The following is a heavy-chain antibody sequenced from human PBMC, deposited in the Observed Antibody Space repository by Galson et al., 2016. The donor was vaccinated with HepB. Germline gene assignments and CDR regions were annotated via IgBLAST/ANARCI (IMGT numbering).Heavy chain of an antibody. D-gene: IGHD3-22*01. V-gene: IGHV3-53*01. J-gene: IGHJ5*02. CDR1: GFGVGSTY. Sequence: SLRLSCAVSGFGVGSTYMNWVRQAPGEGLEWASVIYSNGRTYYADSVRGRFTVSRDRSKTILYLQMNSLRVDDTDVYYCARGPVVTYYSGPTWFDPWGQGTLVTVSS. CDR3: ARGPVVTYYSGPTWFDP. CDR2: IYSNGRT.